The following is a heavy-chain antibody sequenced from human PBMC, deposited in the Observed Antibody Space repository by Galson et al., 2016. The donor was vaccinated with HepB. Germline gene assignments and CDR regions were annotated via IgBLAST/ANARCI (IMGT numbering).Heavy chain of an antibody. CDR3: AHRRTSADYGSGKDHYFDY. D-gene: IGHD3-10*01. J-gene: IGHJ4*02. CDR1: GFSLSSSGVG. V-gene: IGHV2-5*01. CDR2: IYWNDDK. Sequence: PALVKPTQTLTLTCTFSGFSLSSSGVGVGWIRQSPGKALEWLALIYWNDDKRYSPSLKSRLTITKDTSKNQVVLTLTNLDPVDTATYYCAHRRTSADYGSGKDHYFDYWGQGTLVTVSS.